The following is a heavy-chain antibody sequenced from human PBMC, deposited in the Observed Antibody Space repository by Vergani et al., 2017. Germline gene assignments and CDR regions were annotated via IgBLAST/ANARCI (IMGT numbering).Heavy chain of an antibody. CDR1: GGSISSGSYY. D-gene: IGHD3-9*01. J-gene: IGHJ3*02. CDR3: AKGPNYDILTGYFSRGAFDI. V-gene: IGHV4-61*02. CDR2: IYTSGST. Sequence: QVQLQESGPGLVKPSQTLSLTCTVSGGSISSGSYYWSWIRQPAGKGLEWIGRIYTSGSTNYNPSLKSRVTISVDTSKNQFSLKLSSVTAADTAVYYCAKGPNYDILTGYFSRGAFDIWGQGTMVTVSS.